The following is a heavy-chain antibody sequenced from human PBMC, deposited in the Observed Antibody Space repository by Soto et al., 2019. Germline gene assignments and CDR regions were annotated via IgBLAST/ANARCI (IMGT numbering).Heavy chain of an antibody. Sequence: GGSLRLSCAASGFTFSSYCIHWVRQAPGKGLEWVAGISYDGSNEYYADSVKGRFTISRDNSKNTLYLQMNSLRAEDTAVYYCGKDTYYHDSSGYYVFDYWGQGTLVTVSS. CDR2: ISYDGSNE. CDR1: GFTFSSYC. V-gene: IGHV3-30*18. J-gene: IGHJ4*02. D-gene: IGHD3-22*01. CDR3: GKDTYYHDSSGYYVFDY.